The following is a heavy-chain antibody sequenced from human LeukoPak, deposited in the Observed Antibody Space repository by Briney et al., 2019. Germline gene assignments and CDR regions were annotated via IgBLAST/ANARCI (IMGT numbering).Heavy chain of an antibody. CDR2: ISSSRSTI. Sequence: PGGSLRLSCAASGFSFSSYSMNWVRQAPGKGLEWVSYISSSRSTIYYADSVKGRFTISRDNAKNSLYLQMNSLRAEDTAVYYCARLTVKVEGYDYWGQGTLVTVSS. J-gene: IGHJ4*02. CDR3: ARLTVKVEGYDY. V-gene: IGHV3-48*01. D-gene: IGHD4-17*01. CDR1: GFSFSSYS.